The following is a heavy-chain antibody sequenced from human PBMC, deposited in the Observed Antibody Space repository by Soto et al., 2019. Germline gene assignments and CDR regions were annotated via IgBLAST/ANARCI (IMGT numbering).Heavy chain of an antibody. CDR3: ARHLEYSGYDWCAFDI. D-gene: IGHD5-12*01. V-gene: IGHV4-39*01. CDR1: GGSISSSSYY. Sequence: PSETLSLTCTVSGGSISSSSYYWGWIRQPPGKGLEWIGSTYYSGSTYYNPSLKSRVTISVDTSKNQFSLKLSSVTAADTAVYYCARHLEYSGYDWCAFDIWGQGTMVTVSS. CDR2: TYYSGST. J-gene: IGHJ3*02.